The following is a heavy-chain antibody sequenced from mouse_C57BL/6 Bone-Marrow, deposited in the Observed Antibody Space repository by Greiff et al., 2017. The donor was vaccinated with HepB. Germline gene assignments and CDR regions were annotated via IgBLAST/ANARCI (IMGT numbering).Heavy chain of an antibody. J-gene: IGHJ1*03. V-gene: IGHV5-6*01. Sequence: EVNVVESGGDLVKPGGSLKLSCAASGFTFSSYGMSWVRQTPDKRLEWVANISSGGSYTYYPDSVKGRFTISRDNAKNTLYLQMSSLKSEDTAMYYCARHDYGGYFDVWGTGTTVTVSS. CDR1: GFTFSSYG. CDR2: ISSGGSYT. CDR3: ARHDYGGYFDV. D-gene: IGHD1-1*01.